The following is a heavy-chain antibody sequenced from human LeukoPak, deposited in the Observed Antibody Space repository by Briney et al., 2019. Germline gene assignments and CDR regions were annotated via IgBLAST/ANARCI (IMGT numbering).Heavy chain of an antibody. Sequence: PGGSLRLSCTASGFTFSSYAMHWVRQAPGKGLEWVAVISYDGSNRYYADSVKGRFTISRDNSKNTLYLQMNSLRAEDTAVYYCARDPGIADRPDAFDIWGQGTMVTVSS. CDR1: GFTFSSYA. J-gene: IGHJ3*02. CDR2: ISYDGSNR. CDR3: ARDPGIADRPDAFDI. V-gene: IGHV3-30-3*01. D-gene: IGHD6-6*01.